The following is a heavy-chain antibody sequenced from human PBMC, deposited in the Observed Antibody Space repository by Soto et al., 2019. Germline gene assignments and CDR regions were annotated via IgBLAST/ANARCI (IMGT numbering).Heavy chain of an antibody. J-gene: IGHJ1*01. CDR3: VRKAGASYMHAEYFQH. CDR1: GFSFSTYW. D-gene: IGHD4-17*01. Sequence: EVQLVESGGGLVQPGGSLRLSCAASGFSFSTYWMHWVRQGPGKGLVWVSRIDHDGRSTSYADSVKGRFTSSRDNAKNTLSLQMNSLTVEDTGVYYCVRKAGASYMHAEYFQHWGEGNLVTDSS. V-gene: IGHV3-74*01. CDR2: IDHDGRST.